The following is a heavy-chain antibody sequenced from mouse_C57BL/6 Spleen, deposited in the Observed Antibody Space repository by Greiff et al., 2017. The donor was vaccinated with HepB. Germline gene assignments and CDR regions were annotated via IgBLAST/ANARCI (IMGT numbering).Heavy chain of an antibody. CDR2: IYPGDGDT. J-gene: IGHJ4*01. V-gene: IGHV1-82*01. CDR1: GYAFSSSW. Sequence: QVQLQQSGPELVKPGASVKISCKASGYAFSSSWMNWVKQRPGKGLEWIGRIYPGDGDTNYNGKFKGKATLTADKSSSTAYMQLSSLTSEDSAVYFCASSANDYDDGYYYAMDYWGQGTSVTVSS. CDR3: ASSANDYDDGYYYAMDY. D-gene: IGHD2-4*01.